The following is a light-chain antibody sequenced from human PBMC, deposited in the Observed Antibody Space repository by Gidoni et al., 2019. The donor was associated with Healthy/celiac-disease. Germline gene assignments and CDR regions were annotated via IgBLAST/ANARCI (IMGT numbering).Light chain of an antibody. CDR2: AAS. CDR3: QQSYSTPRT. Sequence: IQVTTSPSTLSASVGDRVTITCRASQSISSYLNWYQQKPGKAPKLLIYAASSWPSGVPSRFSGSGSGTDFTLTISSLQPEDFATYYCQQSYSTPRTFXQXTKVEIK. V-gene: IGKV1-39*01. J-gene: IGKJ1*01. CDR1: QSISSY.